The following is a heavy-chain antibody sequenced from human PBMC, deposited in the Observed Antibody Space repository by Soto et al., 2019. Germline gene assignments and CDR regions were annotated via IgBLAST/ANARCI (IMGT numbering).Heavy chain of an antibody. D-gene: IGHD2-15*01. J-gene: IGHJ4*02. CDR1: GFSLSTSGVG. CDR3: AHSPCSGGTCYLFDY. V-gene: IGHV2-5*02. CDR2: IYWDDVQ. Sequence: KESGPTLLKPTQTLTLTCTVSGFSLSTSGVGVGWIRQSPGKSLEWLALIYWDDVQRYNPSLKTRLTITKDDSRSQVVLTMTNMDPVDTATYYCAHSPCSGGTCYLFDYWGQGALVTVSS.